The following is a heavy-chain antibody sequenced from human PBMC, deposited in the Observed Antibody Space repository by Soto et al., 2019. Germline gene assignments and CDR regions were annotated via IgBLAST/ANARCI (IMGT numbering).Heavy chain of an antibody. CDR1: GFTFSSYG. Sequence: LRLSCAASGFTFSSYGMHWVRQAPGRGLEWVAVISYDGSNKYYADSVKGRFTISRDNSKNTLYLQMNSLRAEDTAVYYCAKDQDGYTLYYYYGMDVWGQGTTVTVSS. J-gene: IGHJ6*02. V-gene: IGHV3-30*18. CDR3: AKDQDGYTLYYYYGMDV. D-gene: IGHD5-12*01. CDR2: ISYDGSNK.